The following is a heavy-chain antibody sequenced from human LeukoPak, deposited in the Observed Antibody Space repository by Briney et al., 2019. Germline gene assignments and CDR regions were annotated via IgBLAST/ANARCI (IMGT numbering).Heavy chain of an antibody. CDR1: GYTFTSYA. J-gene: IGHJ3*02. CDR3: ARASRTRDAFDI. V-gene: IGHV1-18*01. D-gene: IGHD1/OR15-1a*01. Sequence: GASVKVSCKASGYTFTSYAMNWVRQAPGQGLEWMGWISAYNGNTNYAQKLQGRVTMTTDTSTSTAYMELRSLRSDDTAVYYCARASRTRDAFDIWGQGTMVTVSS. CDR2: ISAYNGNT.